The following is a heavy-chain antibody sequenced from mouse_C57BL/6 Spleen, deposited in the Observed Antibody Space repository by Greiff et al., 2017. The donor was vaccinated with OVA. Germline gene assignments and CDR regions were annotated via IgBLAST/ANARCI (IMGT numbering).Heavy chain of an antibody. D-gene: IGHD2-3*01. V-gene: IGHV1-82*01. Sequence: QVQLQQSGPELVKPGASVKISCKASGYAFSSSWMNWVKQRPGKGLEWIGRIYPGDGDTNYNGKFKGKATLTADKSSSTAYMQLSSLTSEDSAVYSCARLYDGYYGRYFDVWGTGTTVTVSA. J-gene: IGHJ1*03. CDR1: GYAFSSSW. CDR2: IYPGDGDT. CDR3: ARLYDGYYGRYFDV.